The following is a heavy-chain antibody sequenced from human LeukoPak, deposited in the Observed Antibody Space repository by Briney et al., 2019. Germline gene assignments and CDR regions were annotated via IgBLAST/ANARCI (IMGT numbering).Heavy chain of an antibody. D-gene: IGHD3-16*01. Sequence: SETLSLTCAVYGGSFSGYYWSWIRQPPGKGLEWIGEINHSGSTNYNPSLKSRVTISVDTSKNQFSLKLSSVTAADTAVYYCARVKRRYCFDYWGQGTLVTVSS. CDR1: GGSFSGYY. CDR3: ARVKRRYCFDY. J-gene: IGHJ4*02. V-gene: IGHV4-34*01. CDR2: INHSGST.